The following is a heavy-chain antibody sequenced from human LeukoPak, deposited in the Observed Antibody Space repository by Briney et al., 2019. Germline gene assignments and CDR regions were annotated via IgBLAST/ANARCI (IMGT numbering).Heavy chain of an antibody. CDR1: GFSFGSYS. V-gene: IGHV3-21*01. Sequence: GGSLRLSCAASGFSFGSYSMNWVRQAPGKGLEWVSSISSSSTYIYYADSVKGRFTISRDNAKNSLYLQMNSLRAEDTAVYYCASPIHDYGVAELWGQGTLVTVSS. CDR2: ISSSSTYI. D-gene: IGHD4/OR15-4a*01. CDR3: ASPIHDYGVAEL. J-gene: IGHJ4*02.